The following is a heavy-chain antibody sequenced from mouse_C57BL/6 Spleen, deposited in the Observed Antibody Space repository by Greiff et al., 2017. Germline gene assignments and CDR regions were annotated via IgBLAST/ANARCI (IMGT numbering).Heavy chain of an antibody. Sequence: QVQLQQSGAELAKPGASVKLSCKASGYTFTSYWMHWVKQRPGQGLEWIGYINPSSGYTKYNQKFKDKATLTADKSSSTAYMQLSSLTYEDSAVYYCATFITAVVVDFDYAMDYWGQGTSVTVSS. D-gene: IGHD1-1*01. CDR3: ATFITAVVVDFDYAMDY. CDR2: INPSSGYT. V-gene: IGHV1-7*01. J-gene: IGHJ4*01. CDR1: GYTFTSYW.